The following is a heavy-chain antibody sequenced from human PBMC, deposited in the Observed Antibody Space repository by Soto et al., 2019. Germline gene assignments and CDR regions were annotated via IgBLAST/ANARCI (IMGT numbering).Heavy chain of an antibody. CDR1: GFTFNIYA. Sequence: EVQVLESGGGLVQPGGSMRLSCAASGFTFNIYAMSWVRQAPGKGLEWVSGISGGGGSTHYADSVKGRFTISRDNSKNTLYLQMNSLRGEDTAVSYCAKGKSSNYVSHAFDVWGQGTMVTVSS. J-gene: IGHJ3*01. CDR3: AKGKSSNYVSHAFDV. CDR2: ISGGGGST. V-gene: IGHV3-23*01. D-gene: IGHD3-10*02.